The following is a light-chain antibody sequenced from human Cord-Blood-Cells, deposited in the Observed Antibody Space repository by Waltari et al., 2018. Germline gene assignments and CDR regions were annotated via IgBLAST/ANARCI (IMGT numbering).Light chain of an antibody. CDR3: SSYTSSSTLVV. J-gene: IGLJ2*01. V-gene: IGLV2-14*01. CDR1: SSDVGGYNY. CDR2: DVS. Sequence: QSALTQSASVSGSPGQSITISCTGTSSDVGGYNYVSWYQQHPGKAPKLMIYDVSNRASGVSNRFAGSKSGNTASLTISGLQAEDEADYYCSSYTSSSTLVVFGGGTKLTVL.